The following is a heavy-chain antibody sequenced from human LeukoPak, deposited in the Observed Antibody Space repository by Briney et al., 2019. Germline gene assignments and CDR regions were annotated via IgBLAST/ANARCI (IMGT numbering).Heavy chain of an antibody. CDR3: ARAYCSGGSCPSHFDY. Sequence: GGSLRLSCAASGFTFSSYSMNWVRQAPGKGLEWVSSIISSSNIYYADSVKGRFTISRDNAKNSLYLQMNSLRAEDTAVYYCARAYCSGGSCPSHFDYWGQGTLVTVSS. D-gene: IGHD2-15*01. J-gene: IGHJ4*02. CDR2: IISSSNI. V-gene: IGHV3-21*01. CDR1: GFTFSSYS.